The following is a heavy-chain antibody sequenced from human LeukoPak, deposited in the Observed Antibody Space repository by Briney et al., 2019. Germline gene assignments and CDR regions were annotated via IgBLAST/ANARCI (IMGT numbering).Heavy chain of an antibody. CDR1: GFTFSTSH. D-gene: IGHD6-19*01. V-gene: IGHV3-48*02. Sequence: GGSLRLSCAASGFTFSTSHMNWVRQAPGKGLEWVSYISSSSSDIYYADSVKGRFTISRDNAKRSLDLQMNSLRDEDTAVYYCATNRPPTDSGGWPVFDYRGQGILVTVSS. J-gene: IGHJ4*02. CDR3: ATNRPPTDSGGWPVFDY. CDR2: ISSSSSDI.